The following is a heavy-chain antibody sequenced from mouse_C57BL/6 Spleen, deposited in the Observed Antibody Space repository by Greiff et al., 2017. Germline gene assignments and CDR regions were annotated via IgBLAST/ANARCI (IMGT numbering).Heavy chain of an antibody. Sequence: DVQLQESGPGMVKPSQSLSLTCTVTGYSITSGYDWHWIRHFPGNKLEWMGYISYSGSTNYNPSLKSRISITHDTSKNHFFLKLNSVTTEDTATYYCARALYGNYFDYWGQGTTLTVSS. D-gene: IGHD2-1*01. CDR2: ISYSGST. V-gene: IGHV3-1*01. CDR1: GYSITSGYD. CDR3: ARALYGNYFDY. J-gene: IGHJ2*01.